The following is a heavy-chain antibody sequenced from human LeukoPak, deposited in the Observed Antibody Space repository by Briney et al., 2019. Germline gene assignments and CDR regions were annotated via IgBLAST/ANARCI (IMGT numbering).Heavy chain of an antibody. D-gene: IGHD4-23*01. Sequence: GGSLRLSFAASGFTFSNYPLHWVRQAPGKGLEWVTLISYDGNKIYYADSVKGRFTISRDNSKNTLYLQMNSQKVEDTALYYCAKFSPYGGNSYWGQGTLVTVSS. CDR1: GFTFSNYP. CDR2: ISYDGNKI. V-gene: IGHV3-30-3*02. J-gene: IGHJ4*02. CDR3: AKFSPYGGNSY.